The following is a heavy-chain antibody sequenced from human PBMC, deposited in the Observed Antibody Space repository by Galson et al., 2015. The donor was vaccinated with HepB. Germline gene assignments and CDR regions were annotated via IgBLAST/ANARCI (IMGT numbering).Heavy chain of an antibody. CDR3: TTGIVVVPAAETNDAFDI. V-gene: IGHV3-15*01. D-gene: IGHD2-2*01. J-gene: IGHJ3*02. CDR1: GFTFSNAW. CDR2: IKSKTDGGTT. Sequence: SLRLSCAASGFTFSNAWMSWVRQAPGKGLEWVGRIKSKTDGGTTDYAAPVKGRFTISRDDSKNTLYLQMNSLKTEDTAVYYCTTGIVVVPAAETNDAFDIWGQGTMVTVSS.